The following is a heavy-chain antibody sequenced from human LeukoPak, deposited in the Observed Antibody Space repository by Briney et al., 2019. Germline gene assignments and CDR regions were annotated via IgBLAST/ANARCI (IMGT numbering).Heavy chain of an antibody. CDR2: ISGSGGST. CDR3: ARDEGYSYGHDY. D-gene: IGHD5-18*01. V-gene: IGHV3-23*01. CDR1: GFTFSSYA. J-gene: IGHJ4*02. Sequence: QSGGSLRLSCAASGFTFSSYAMSWVRQAPGKGLEWVSAISGSGGSTYYADSVKGRFTISRDNSKNTLYLQMNSLRAEDTAVYYCARDEGYSYGHDYWGQGTLVTVSS.